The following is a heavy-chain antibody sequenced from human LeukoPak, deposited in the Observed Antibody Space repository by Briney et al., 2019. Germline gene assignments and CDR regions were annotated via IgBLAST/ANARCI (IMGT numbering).Heavy chain of an antibody. CDR3: ARVKYCSTNSCYASFDY. V-gene: IGHV3-33*01. J-gene: IGHJ4*02. D-gene: IGHD2-2*01. CDR1: GFTFSSYG. Sequence: PGGSLSLSCAASGFTFSSYGMHWVRQAPGKGLDWVAVIWYDGSNKYYADSVKGRFTISRDNSKNTLYLQMNSLRAEDTAVYYCARVKYCSTNSCYASFDYWGQGTLVTVSS. CDR2: IWYDGSNK.